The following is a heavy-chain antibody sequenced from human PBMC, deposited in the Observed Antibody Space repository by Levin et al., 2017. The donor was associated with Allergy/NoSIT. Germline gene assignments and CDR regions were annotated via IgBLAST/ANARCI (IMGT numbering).Heavy chain of an antibody. Sequence: GGSLRLSCAASGFTFDDYAMHWVRQAPGKGLEWVSGISWNSGSIGYADSVKGRFTISRDNAKNSLYLQMNSLRAEDTALYYCTYSGSYYYAAFDIWGQGTMVTVSS. V-gene: IGHV3-9*01. D-gene: IGHD1-26*01. CDR2: ISWNSGSI. CDR3: TYSGSYYYAAFDI. CDR1: GFTFDDYA. J-gene: IGHJ3*02.